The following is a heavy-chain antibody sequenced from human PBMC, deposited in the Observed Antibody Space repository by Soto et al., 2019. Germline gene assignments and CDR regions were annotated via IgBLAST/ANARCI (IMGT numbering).Heavy chain of an antibody. Sequence: SETLSLTCSVSGAALNSGNYYWSWNRQVPGKGLEWIGHIYVTGAVDYNPSLRDRITISQDTSERQFSLNLRLVTAADTAVYYCARLRIATNNYKWFDPWGQGTLVTVSS. CDR1: GAALNSGNYY. V-gene: IGHV4-31*03. CDR3: ARLRIATNNYKWFDP. J-gene: IGHJ5*02. CDR2: IYVTGAV. D-gene: IGHD2-21*01.